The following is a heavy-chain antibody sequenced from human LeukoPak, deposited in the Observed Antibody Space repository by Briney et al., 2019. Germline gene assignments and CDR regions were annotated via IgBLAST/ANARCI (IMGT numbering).Heavy chain of an antibody. CDR1: GYSFTNYW. J-gene: IGHJ4*02. D-gene: IGHD3-3*01. CDR2: IYPGDSDL. Sequence: GESLKISCKGSGYSFTNYWIAWVRQMPGKGLEWMGIIYPGDSDLRYSPSFQGQVTISADKSVNTAYLQWSSLKASDTAIYFCARPDFWSGYYYFDYWGQGTLVTV. V-gene: IGHV5-51*01. CDR3: ARPDFWSGYYYFDY.